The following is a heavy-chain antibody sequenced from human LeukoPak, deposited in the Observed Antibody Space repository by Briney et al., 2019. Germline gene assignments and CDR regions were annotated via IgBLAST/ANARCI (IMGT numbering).Heavy chain of an antibody. V-gene: IGHV5-51*01. CDR1: GYSFTSYW. J-gene: IGHJ4*02. CDR3: ARQGYCSGGSCYGYYFDY. Sequence: GESLKISCKGSGYSFTSYWIGWVRQMPGKGLEWMGIIYPGDSDTRYSPSFQGQVTISADKSISTAYLQWSSLKASDTAMYYFARQGYCSGGSCYGYYFDYWGQGTLVTVSS. CDR2: IYPGDSDT. D-gene: IGHD2-15*01.